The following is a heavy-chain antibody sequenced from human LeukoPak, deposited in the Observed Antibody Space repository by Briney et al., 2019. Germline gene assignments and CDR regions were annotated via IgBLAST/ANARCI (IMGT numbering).Heavy chain of an antibody. CDR1: GFTFSSYE. V-gene: IGHV3-48*03. J-gene: IGHJ6*03. CDR2: ISSSGSTI. D-gene: IGHD3-10*01. CDR3: ARVQNGFGEKTPDQYYYYYMDV. Sequence: PGGSLRLSCAASGFTFSSYEMHWVRQAPGKGLEWVSYISSSGSTIYYADSVKGRFTISRDNAKNSLYLQMNSLRAEDTAVYYCARVQNGFGEKTPDQYYYYYMDVWGKGTTVTVSS.